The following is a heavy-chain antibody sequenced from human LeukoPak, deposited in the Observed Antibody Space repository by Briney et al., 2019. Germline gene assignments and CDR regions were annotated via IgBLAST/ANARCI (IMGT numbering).Heavy chain of an antibody. CDR3: ARGRSMGSGSWCDY. CDR1: SGSISSSSYY. D-gene: IGHD3-10*01. CDR2: IYYSGST. V-gene: IGHV4-39*01. J-gene: IGHJ4*02. Sequence: SSETLSLTCTVSSGSISSSSYYWRWIRQPPGKGLEWIGRIYYSGSTYYHPSLKSRATISVDTSKNQFSMKLSSVIAADTAVYYCARGRSMGSGSWCDYWGQGTRVTVP.